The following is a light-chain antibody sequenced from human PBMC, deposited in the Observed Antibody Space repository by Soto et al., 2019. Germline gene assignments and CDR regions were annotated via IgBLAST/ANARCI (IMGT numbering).Light chain of an antibody. J-gene: IGKJ3*01. Sequence: DIQMTQSPSSLSASVGDRVTITCRASQDIENDLGWYQQRPGKAPRRLIYTTSTLHSGVPSRFSGSGSGTEFTLTISRLQPEDFATYYCQKSDHLPLFGPGTKVDIK. CDR2: TTS. CDR1: QDIEND. V-gene: IGKV1-17*01. CDR3: QKSDHLPL.